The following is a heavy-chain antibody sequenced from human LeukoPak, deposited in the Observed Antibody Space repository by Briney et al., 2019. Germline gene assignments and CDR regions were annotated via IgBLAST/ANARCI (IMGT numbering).Heavy chain of an antibody. CDR2: ISSSGSTI. CDR3: ARVRGDYYDNSGYGRDEDAFDI. V-gene: IGHV3-11*01. D-gene: IGHD3-22*01. Sequence: GGSLRLSCAASGFTFSDYYMSWIRQAPGKGLEWVSYISSSGSTIYYADSVKGRFTISRDNAKNSLYLQMNSLRAEDTAVYYCARVRGDYYDNSGYGRDEDAFDIWGQGTMVTVSS. CDR1: GFTFSDYY. J-gene: IGHJ3*02.